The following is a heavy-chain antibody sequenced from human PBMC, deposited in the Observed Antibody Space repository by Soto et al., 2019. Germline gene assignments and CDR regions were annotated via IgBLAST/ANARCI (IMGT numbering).Heavy chain of an antibody. J-gene: IGHJ4*02. CDR3: ARCIAVAGTGDYFDY. D-gene: IGHD6-19*01. CDR2: IYYSGST. V-gene: IGHV4-61*08. CDR1: GGSISSGGFY. Sequence: PAETLSLTCTVSGGSISSGGFYWGWIRQSPGKGLEWIGSIYYSGSTNYNPSLKSRVTISVDTSKNQFSLKLSSVTAADTAVYYCARCIAVAGTGDYFDYWGQGTLVTVSS.